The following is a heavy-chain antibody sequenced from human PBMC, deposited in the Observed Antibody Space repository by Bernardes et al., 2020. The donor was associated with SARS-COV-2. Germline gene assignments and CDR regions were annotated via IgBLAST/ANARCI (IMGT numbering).Heavy chain of an antibody. CDR1: GFTFGDYA. CDR3: TRPDVLRFLEWTRYGMDV. J-gene: IGHJ6*02. V-gene: IGHV3-49*03. CDR2: IRSKAYGGTT. Sequence: GSLRLSCTASGFTFGDYAMSWFRQAPGKGLEWVGFIRSKAYGGTTEYAASVKGRFTISRDDSKSIAYLQMNSLKTEDTAVYYCTRPDVLRFLEWTRYGMDVWGQGTTVTVSS. D-gene: IGHD3-3*01.